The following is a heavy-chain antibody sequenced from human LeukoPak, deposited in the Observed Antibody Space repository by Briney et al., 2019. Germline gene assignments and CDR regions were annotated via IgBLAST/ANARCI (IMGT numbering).Heavy chain of an antibody. J-gene: IGHJ4*02. V-gene: IGHV1-2*02. CDR1: GYTFTGYY. CDR2: INPNSGGT. Sequence: ASVKVSCKASGYTFTGYYMHWVRQAPGQGLEWMGWINPNSGGTNYAQKFQGRVTMTRDTSISTAYMELSRLRSDDTAVYYCARGGYSYGSFRLYFDYWGQGTLVTVSS. D-gene: IGHD5-18*01. CDR3: ARGGYSYGSFRLYFDY.